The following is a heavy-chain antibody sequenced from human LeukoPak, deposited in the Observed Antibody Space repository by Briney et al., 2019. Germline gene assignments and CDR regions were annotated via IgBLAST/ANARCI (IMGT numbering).Heavy chain of an antibody. CDR1: GFTFSSYS. CDR3: AKDPDGWAGGYYYYYYGMDV. CDR2: ISGSGGST. V-gene: IGHV3-23*01. J-gene: IGHJ6*02. D-gene: IGHD5-24*01. Sequence: GGSLRLSCAASGFTFSSYSMNWVRQAPGKGLEWVSAISGSGGSTYYADSVKGRFTISRDNSKNTLYLQMNSLRAEDTAVYYCAKDPDGWAGGYYYYYYGMDVWGQGTTVTVSS.